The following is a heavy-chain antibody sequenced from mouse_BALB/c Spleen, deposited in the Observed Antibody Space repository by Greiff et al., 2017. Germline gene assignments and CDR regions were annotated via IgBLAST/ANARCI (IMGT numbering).Heavy chain of an antibody. J-gene: IGHJ4*01. D-gene: IGHD1-1*01. CDR3: ARHYYAAMDY. Sequence: EVQLVESGGGLVKPGGSLKLSCAASGFAFSSYDMSWVRQTPEKRLEWVAYISSGGGSTYYPDTVKGRFTISRDNAKNTLYLQMSSLKSEDTAMYYCARHYYAAMDYWGQGTSVTVSS. V-gene: IGHV5-12-1*01. CDR1: GFAFSSYD. CDR2: ISSGGGST.